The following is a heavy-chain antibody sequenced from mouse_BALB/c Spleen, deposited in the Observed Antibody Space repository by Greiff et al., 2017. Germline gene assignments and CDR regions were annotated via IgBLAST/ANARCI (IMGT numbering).Heavy chain of an antibody. CDR3: ARVRRNYFDY. Sequence: EVNVVESGGGLVKPGGSLKLSCAASGFTFSSYAMSWVRQSPEKRLEWVAAISSGGSYTYYPDTVTGRFTISRDNAKNTLYLEMSSLRSEDTAMYYCARVRRNYFDYWGQGTTLTVSS. CDR1: GFTFSSYA. CDR2: ISSGGSYT. J-gene: IGHJ2*01. V-gene: IGHV5-9-4*01.